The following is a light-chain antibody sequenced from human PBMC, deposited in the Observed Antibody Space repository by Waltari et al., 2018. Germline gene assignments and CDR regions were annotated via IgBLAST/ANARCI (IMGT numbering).Light chain of an antibody. J-gene: IGKJ1*01. CDR1: QSVSRT. V-gene: IGKV3-20*01. CDR2: DAS. CDR3: QKYGSLPAT. Sequence: EIVLTQSPGTLSLSPGERATLSCRASQSVSRTLAWHQQKPGQAPRLLIYDASSRATGTPDRFSGSGSGTDFSLTISRLEPEDFAVYYCQKYGSLPATFGQGTKVEIK.